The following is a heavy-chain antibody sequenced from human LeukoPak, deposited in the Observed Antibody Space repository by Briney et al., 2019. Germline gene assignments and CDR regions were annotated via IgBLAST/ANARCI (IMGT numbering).Heavy chain of an antibody. J-gene: IGHJ4*02. D-gene: IGHD6-13*01. Sequence: GSLRLSCAASGFTFSGHWMSWVRQAPGKGLEWIGEINHRGSTIYNPSLKSRVTISVDTSQNHFSLKLTSVTAADTAVYYCARETAAAGRGGFDYWGQGTLATVSS. CDR2: INHRGST. V-gene: IGHV4-34*01. CDR3: ARETAAAGRGGFDY. CDR1: GFTFSGHW.